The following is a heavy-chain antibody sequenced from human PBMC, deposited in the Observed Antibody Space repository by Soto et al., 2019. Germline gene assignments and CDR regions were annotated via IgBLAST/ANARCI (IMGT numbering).Heavy chain of an antibody. D-gene: IGHD6-13*01. CDR1: GGSISSSSYY. CDR2: IYYSGST. CDR3: ASQQLVHYYYGMDV. J-gene: IGHJ6*02. Sequence: PSETLSLTCTVSGGSISSSSYYWGWIRQPPGKGLEWIGSIYYSGSTYYNTSLKSRVTISVDTSKNQFSLKLSSMTAADTAVYYCASQQLVHYYYGMDVWGQGTTVTVSS. V-gene: IGHV4-39*01.